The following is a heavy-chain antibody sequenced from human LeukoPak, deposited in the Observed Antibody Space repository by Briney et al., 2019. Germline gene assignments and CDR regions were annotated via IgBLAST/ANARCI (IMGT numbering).Heavy chain of an antibody. CDR3: ARGLEYDFWSGNYSDGFDV. J-gene: IGHJ3*01. V-gene: IGHV4-4*07. Sequence: TASETLSLTCTVSDGSISSYYWTWIRQPPGKGLEWIGDIYITGSTNYNPYLKRRVTMSVDTSKNQFSLKLTSVAAADTAVYYCARGLEYDFWSGNYSDGFDVWDQGTMVTVSS. CDR2: IYITGST. D-gene: IGHD3/OR15-3a*01. CDR1: DGSISSYY.